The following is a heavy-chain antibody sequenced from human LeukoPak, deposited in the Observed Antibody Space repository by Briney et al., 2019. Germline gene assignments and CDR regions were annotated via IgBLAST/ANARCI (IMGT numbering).Heavy chain of an antibody. D-gene: IGHD3-22*01. J-gene: IGHJ5*02. Sequence: GGSMRLSCAASGFTFSDYAMSWLRQPPGKGLEWVSGLSGSASSTYYADSVKGRFTVSRDNSENILYLQMNSLRAEDTAVYYCAKAQDYYDSGGHGWFDPWGQGTLVTVSS. V-gene: IGHV3-23*01. CDR1: GFTFSDYA. CDR3: AKAQDYYDSGGHGWFDP. CDR2: LSGSASST.